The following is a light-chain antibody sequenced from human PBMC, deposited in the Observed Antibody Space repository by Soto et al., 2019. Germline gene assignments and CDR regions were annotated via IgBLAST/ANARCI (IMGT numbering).Light chain of an antibody. CDR2: STD. V-gene: IGLV1-44*01. CDR3: ATWDDRLNGVV. CDR1: SSNIGSTT. J-gene: IGLJ2*01. Sequence: QSVLTQPPSASGTPGQRVTISCSGSSSNIGSTTVNWYQQLPGTAPQVLIFSTDQRPSGVPDRFSGSKSGTSASLAISGLQSDDEADYYCATWDDRLNGVVFGGGTKLTLL.